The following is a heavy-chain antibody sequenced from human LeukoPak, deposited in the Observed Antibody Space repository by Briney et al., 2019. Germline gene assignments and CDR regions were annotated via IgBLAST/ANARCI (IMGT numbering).Heavy chain of an antibody. CDR3: AKGPRFLPAGYYFDY. J-gene: IGHJ4*02. CDR1: GFTFSSYG. Sequence: GGSLRLSCAASGFTFSSYGMHWVRQAPGKGLEWVAVISYDGSNKYYADSVKGRFTISRDNSKNTLYLQMNSLRAEDTAVYYCAKGPRFLPAGYYFDYWGQGTLVTVSS. CDR2: ISYDGSNK. V-gene: IGHV3-30*18. D-gene: IGHD3-10*01.